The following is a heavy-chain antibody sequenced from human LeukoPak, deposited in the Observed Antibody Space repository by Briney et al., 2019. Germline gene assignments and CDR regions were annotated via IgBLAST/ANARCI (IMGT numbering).Heavy chain of an antibody. CDR1: GGSISSSSYY. CDR3: ARDYPIEYSSSRGGEDAFDI. Sequence: SETLSLTCTVSGGSISSSSYYWGWIRQPPGKGLEWIGSIYYSGSTYYNPSLKSRVTISVDTSKNQFSLKLSSVTAADTAVYYCARDYPIEYSSSRGGEDAFDIWGQGTMVTVSS. J-gene: IGHJ3*02. D-gene: IGHD6-6*01. CDR2: IYYSGST. V-gene: IGHV4-39*07.